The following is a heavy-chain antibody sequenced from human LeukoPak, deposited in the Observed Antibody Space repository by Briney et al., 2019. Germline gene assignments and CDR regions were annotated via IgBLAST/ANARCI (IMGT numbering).Heavy chain of an antibody. J-gene: IGHJ6*02. D-gene: IGHD2-2*01. CDR2: MYHSGST. Sequence: SETLSLTCNVPGYSISSGYYWGWIRQPPGKGLEWIGSMYHSGSTYSNPSLKSRVTMSVDTSKNHFSLKLSSVTAADTAVYYSARAMHQSGYFYGMDVWGQGTTVTVSS. CDR3: ARAMHQSGYFYGMDV. CDR1: GYSISSGYY. V-gene: IGHV4-38-2*02.